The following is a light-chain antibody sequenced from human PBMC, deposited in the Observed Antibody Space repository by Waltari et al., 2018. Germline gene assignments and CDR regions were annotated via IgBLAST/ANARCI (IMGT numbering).Light chain of an antibody. CDR1: QSVSSY. Sequence: EIVLTQSPATLSLSPGETATLSCRASQSVSSYLAWYQQKPGQAPRLLIHSTSNRATGIPARFSGSGSGTDFTLTISSLEPEDFAVYYCQQRSHWPRTFGQGTKVEIK. CDR2: STS. CDR3: QQRSHWPRT. J-gene: IGKJ1*01. V-gene: IGKV3-11*01.